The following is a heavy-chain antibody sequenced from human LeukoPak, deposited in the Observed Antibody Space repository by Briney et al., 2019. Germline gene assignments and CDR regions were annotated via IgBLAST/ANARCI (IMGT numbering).Heavy chain of an antibody. CDR3: AELGITMIGGV. CDR1: GFTFSSYE. D-gene: IGHD3-10*02. Sequence: AGGSLRLSCAASGFTFSSYEMNWVRQDPGKGLEWVSYISCSGSTIYYAASVKGRFTISRDNAKNSLYLQMNRLRAEDTAVYYCAELGITMIGGVWGKGTTVTISS. V-gene: IGHV3-48*03. J-gene: IGHJ6*04. CDR2: ISCSGSTI.